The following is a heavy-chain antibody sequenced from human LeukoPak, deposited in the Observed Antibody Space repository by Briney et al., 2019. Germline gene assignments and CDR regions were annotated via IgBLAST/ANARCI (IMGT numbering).Heavy chain of an antibody. D-gene: IGHD3-22*01. V-gene: IGHV4-61*02. CDR2: IYTSEST. J-gene: IGHJ4*02. CDR3: ARDPELYYYDSSGYLDY. Sequence: PSQTLSLTCTVSGGSISSGSYYWSWIRQPAGKGLEWIGRIYTSESTNYNPSLKSRVTISVDTSKNQFSLKLSSVTAADTAVYYCARDPELYYYDSSGYLDYWGQGTLVTVSS. CDR1: GGSISSGSYY.